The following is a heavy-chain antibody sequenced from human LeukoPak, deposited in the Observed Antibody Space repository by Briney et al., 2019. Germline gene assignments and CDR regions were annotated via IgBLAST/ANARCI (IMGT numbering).Heavy chain of an antibody. CDR1: GFTFSSYG. CDR3: AKDFGIVASRGAFDI. D-gene: IGHD1-26*01. Sequence: GGSLRLSCAASGFTFSSYGMHWVRQAPGKGLEWVAVISYDGSNKYYADSVKGRFTTSRDNSKNTLYLQMNSLRAEDTAVYYCAKDFGIVASRGAFDIWGQGTMVTVSS. J-gene: IGHJ3*02. V-gene: IGHV3-30*18. CDR2: ISYDGSNK.